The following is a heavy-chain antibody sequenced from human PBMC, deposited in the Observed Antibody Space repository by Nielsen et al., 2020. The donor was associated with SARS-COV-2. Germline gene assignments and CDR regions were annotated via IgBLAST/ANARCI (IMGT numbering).Heavy chain of an antibody. CDR3: ARVIAARTIFDY. V-gene: IGHV2-70*11. D-gene: IGHD6-6*01. J-gene: IGHJ4*02. CDR1: GFSLITSGMS. CDR2: IDWDDDK. Sequence: SGPTLVKPTQTLTLTFTFSGFSLITSGMSVSWIRHPPGKALEWLARIDWDDDKYYSTSLKTRLTISKDTSKNQVVLTMTNMDPVDTATYYCARVIAARTIFDYWGQGTLVTVSS.